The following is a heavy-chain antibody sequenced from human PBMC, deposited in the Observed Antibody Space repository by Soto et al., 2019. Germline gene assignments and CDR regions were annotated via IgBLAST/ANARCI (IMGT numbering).Heavy chain of an antibody. J-gene: IGHJ6*02. V-gene: IGHV3-33*01. D-gene: IGHD2-2*01. CDR3: AGDGCSSTSCPPLRYGMDV. CDR1: GFTFSSYG. CDR2: IWYDGSNK. Sequence: GGSLRLSCAASGFTFSSYGMHWVRQAPGKGLEWVAVIWYDGSNKYYADSVKGRFTISRDNSKNTLYLQMNSLRAEDTAVYYCAGDGCSSTSCPPLRYGMDVWGQGTTVTVSS.